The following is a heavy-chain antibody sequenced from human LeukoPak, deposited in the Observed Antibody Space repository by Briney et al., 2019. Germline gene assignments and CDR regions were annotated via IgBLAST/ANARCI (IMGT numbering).Heavy chain of an antibody. D-gene: IGHD5-12*01. J-gene: IGHJ4*02. CDR1: GVSISSYY. CDR2: IDDSGTT. V-gene: IGHV4-59*01. Sequence: SETLSLTCTVSGVSISSYYWSWIRQTPGKGLEWMGYIDDSGTTNHNPSLKSRVTISVDTSKNQFSLKLSSVTAADTAVYYCAGRYRSRLDFWGQGTPVTVSS. CDR3: AGRYRSRLDF.